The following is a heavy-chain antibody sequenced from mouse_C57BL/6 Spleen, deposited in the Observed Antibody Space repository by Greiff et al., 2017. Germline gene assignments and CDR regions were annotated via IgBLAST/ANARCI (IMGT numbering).Heavy chain of an antibody. V-gene: IGHV1-69*01. CDR1: GYTFTSYW. CDR2: LDPSDSYT. J-gene: IGHJ1*03. CDR3: ARRGAAQATSWYFDV. Sequence: QVQLQQPGAELVMPGASVKLSCKASGYTFTSYWMHWVKQRPGQGLEWIGELDPSDSYTNYNQKLKGKSTLTVDKSSSTAYMQLSGLTSEDSAVYYCARRGAAQATSWYFDVWGTGTSVTVSS. D-gene: IGHD3-2*02.